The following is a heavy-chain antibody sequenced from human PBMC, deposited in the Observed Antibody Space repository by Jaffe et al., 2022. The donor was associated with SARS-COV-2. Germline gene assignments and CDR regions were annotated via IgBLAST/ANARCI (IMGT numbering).Heavy chain of an antibody. CDR3: ARVGYYYDSSGPFDC. V-gene: IGHV1-2*04. D-gene: IGHD3-22*01. CDR1: GYTFTDYY. CDR2: INPKSGDT. J-gene: IGHJ4*02. Sequence: QVQLVQSGAEVKKPGASVKVSCKASGYTFTDYYIHWVRQAPGQGFEWIGWINPKSGDTNYAQKFQGWVTMTRDTSISTAFLQLSRPRSDDTAFYFCARVGYYYDSSGPFDCWGQGTLVTVSS.